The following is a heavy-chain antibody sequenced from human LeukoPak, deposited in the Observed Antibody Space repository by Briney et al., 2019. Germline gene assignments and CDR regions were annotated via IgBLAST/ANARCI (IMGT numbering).Heavy chain of an antibody. CDR1: GYTFTSYG. CDR3: ARDPHIAAAGTMGY. J-gene: IGHJ4*02. Sequence: SVKVSCKASGYTFTSYGISWVRQAPGQGLEWMGWISAYNGNTNYAQKLQGRVTMTTDTSTSTAYMELRSLRSDDTAVYYCARDPHIAAAGTMGYWGQGTLVTVSS. D-gene: IGHD6-13*01. CDR2: ISAYNGNT. V-gene: IGHV1-18*01.